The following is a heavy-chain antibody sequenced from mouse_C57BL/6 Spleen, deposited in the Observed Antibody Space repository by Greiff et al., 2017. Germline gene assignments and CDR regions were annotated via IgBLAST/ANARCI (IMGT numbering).Heavy chain of an antibody. CDR2: IDPSASYT. CDR3: ARQLRLRGYFDY. V-gene: IGHV1-59*01. J-gene: IGHJ2*01. D-gene: IGHD3-2*02. CDR1: GYTFTSYW. Sequence: QVQLQQPGAELVRPGTSVKLSCKASGYTFTSYWMHWVKQRPGQGLEWIGVIDPSASYTNYNQKFKGKATLTVDTSSSTAYMQLSSLTSEDSAVYYCARQLRLRGYFDYWGQGTTLTVSS.